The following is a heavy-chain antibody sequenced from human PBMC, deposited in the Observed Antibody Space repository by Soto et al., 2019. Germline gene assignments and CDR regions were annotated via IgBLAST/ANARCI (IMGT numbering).Heavy chain of an antibody. V-gene: IGHV3-30*04. CDR2: VSDDGVTK. Sequence: QVQLVESGGGVVQPGRSLRLSSAASGFTFGSFAMHWVRQAPGKGLEWVALVSDDGVTKYYADSVTGRFTISRDNSKNTLYLEMNSLRTEDTAVYYGYSSGWWGQGTLVTVSS. CDR3: YSSGW. J-gene: IGHJ4*02. D-gene: IGHD6-19*01. CDR1: GFTFGSFA.